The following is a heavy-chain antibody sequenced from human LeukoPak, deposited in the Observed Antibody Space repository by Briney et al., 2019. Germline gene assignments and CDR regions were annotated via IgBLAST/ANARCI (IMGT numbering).Heavy chain of an antibody. CDR2: ISPNSGGT. J-gene: IGHJ6*03. CDR1: GYTFTGYY. V-gene: IGHV1-2*02. Sequence: ASVKVSCKASGYTFTGYYMHWVRQAPGQGLEWMGWISPNSGGTNYAQKFQGRVTMTRDTSISTAYMELSRLRSDDTAVYYCASAPPGYYYYMDVWGKGTTVTVSS. CDR3: ASAPPGYYYYMDV.